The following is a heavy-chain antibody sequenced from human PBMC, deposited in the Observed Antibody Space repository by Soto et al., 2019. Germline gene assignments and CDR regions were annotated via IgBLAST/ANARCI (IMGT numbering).Heavy chain of an antibody. CDR2: ISYDGSNK. CDR1: GFTFSSYA. J-gene: IGHJ6*02. Sequence: QVQLVESGGGVVQPGRSLRLSCAASGFTFSSYAMHWVRQAPGKGLEWVAVISYDGSNKYYADSVKGRFTISRDNSKNPLYLQKNRRRAEDTAVYYCARDGEGGYYYYGMDVWGQGTTVTVSS. V-gene: IGHV3-30-3*01. CDR3: ARDGEGGYYYYGMDV. D-gene: IGHD1-26*01.